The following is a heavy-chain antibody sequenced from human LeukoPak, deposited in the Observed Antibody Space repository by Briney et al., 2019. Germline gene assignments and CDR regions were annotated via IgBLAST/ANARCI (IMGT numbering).Heavy chain of an antibody. V-gene: IGHV4-59*08. CDR1: DASFSGYF. D-gene: IGHD3-10*01. CDR3: ARHYPSGSYPLDY. CDR2: IYSSGST. J-gene: IGHJ4*02. Sequence: SETLSLTCTVYDASFSGYFWSWSRQPPGKGLEWIGHIYSSGSTTYTPSLQSRVTISVDTSKNQFSLRLSSVTAADTAVYYCARHYPSGSYPLDYWGQGTLVTVSS.